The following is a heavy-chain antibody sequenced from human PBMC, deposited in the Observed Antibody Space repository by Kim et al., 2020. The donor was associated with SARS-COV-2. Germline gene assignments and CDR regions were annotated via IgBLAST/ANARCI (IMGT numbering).Heavy chain of an antibody. CDR3: ARSHPYCSITSCYLWFDP. D-gene: IGHD2-2*01. V-gene: IGHV4-59*13. J-gene: IGHJ5*02. CDR2: IYYSGST. Sequence: SETLSLTCTVSGGSISSYYWSWIRQPPGKGLEWIGYIYYSGSTNYNPSLKSRVTISVDTSKNQFSLKLSSVTAADTAVYYCARSHPYCSITSCYLWFDPWGQGTLVTVSS. CDR1: GGSISSYY.